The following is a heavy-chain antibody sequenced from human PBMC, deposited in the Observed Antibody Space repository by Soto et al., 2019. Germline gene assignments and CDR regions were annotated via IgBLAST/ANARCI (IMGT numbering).Heavy chain of an antibody. Sequence: GGSLRLSCAASGFTFSRYAMNWVRQAPGKGLEWVSYISSSSGTINYADSVKGRFTISRDNAKNSLYLQMKSLRAEETAVYYCARDRSITIFGVIIANWFDPWGQGTLVTVSS. J-gene: IGHJ5*02. CDR1: GFTFSRYA. V-gene: IGHV3-48*01. CDR2: ISSSSGTI. CDR3: ARDRSITIFGVIIANWFDP. D-gene: IGHD3-3*01.